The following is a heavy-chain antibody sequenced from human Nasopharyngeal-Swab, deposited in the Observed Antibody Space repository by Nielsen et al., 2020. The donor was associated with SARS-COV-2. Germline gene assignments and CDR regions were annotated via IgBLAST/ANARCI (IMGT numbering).Heavy chain of an antibody. J-gene: IGHJ6*02. D-gene: IGHD6-13*01. CDR1: GFTVSSYS. CDR2: IWYDGSNK. Sequence: GGSLRLSCAASGFTVSSYSMHWVRQAPGKGLEWVAVIWYDGSNKYYADSVKGRFTISRDNSKNTLYLQMNSLRAEDTAVYYCAREEQQTDYYYYGMDVWGQGTTVTVSS. V-gene: IGHV3-33*08. CDR3: AREEQQTDYYYYGMDV.